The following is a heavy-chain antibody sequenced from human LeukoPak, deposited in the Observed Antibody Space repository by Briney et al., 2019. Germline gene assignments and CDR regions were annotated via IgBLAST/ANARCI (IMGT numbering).Heavy chain of an antibody. D-gene: IGHD3-3*01. CDR2: ISPGSSYK. Sequence: PGGSLRLSCTASTFTFSDDYMGWIRQAPGKGPEWVSSISPGSSYKFCADSVEGRFTISRDDAKNSVYLQMNNLRVDDTAVYYCATERLGIFEFWGQESLVTVSS. J-gene: IGHJ4*02. CDR1: TFTFSDDY. CDR3: ATERLGIFEF. V-gene: IGHV3-11*05.